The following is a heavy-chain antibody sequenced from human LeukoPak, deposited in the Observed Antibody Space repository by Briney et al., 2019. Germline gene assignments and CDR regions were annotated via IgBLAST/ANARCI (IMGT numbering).Heavy chain of an antibody. CDR3: ARTPPVAAAGSFDY. CDR1: GFSLSTSGMC. J-gene: IGHJ4*02. CDR2: IDWDDDK. Sequence: SGPTLVNATQTLTLTCTFSGFSLSTSGMCVSWIRQPPGKALEWPARIDWDDDKYYSTSLKTRLTISMDTSKNQVALTMTNMDPVDTATYYCARTPPVAAAGSFDYWGQGTLVTVSS. V-gene: IGHV2-70*11. D-gene: IGHD6-13*01.